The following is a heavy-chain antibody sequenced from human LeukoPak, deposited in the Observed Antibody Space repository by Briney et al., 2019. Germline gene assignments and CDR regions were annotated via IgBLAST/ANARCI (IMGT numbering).Heavy chain of an antibody. CDR3: ARGVWYKFDY. Sequence: SETLSLTCAVSGGSISSSADWWIWVRQPPGKGLEWIGEIHHTGSTNCNPSLESRVTISVDKPKNQFSLRLDSMSAADTAVYYCARGVWYKFDYWGQGTLVTVSS. V-gene: IGHV4-4*02. D-gene: IGHD1-1*01. CDR2: IHHTGST. J-gene: IGHJ4*02. CDR1: GGSISSSADW.